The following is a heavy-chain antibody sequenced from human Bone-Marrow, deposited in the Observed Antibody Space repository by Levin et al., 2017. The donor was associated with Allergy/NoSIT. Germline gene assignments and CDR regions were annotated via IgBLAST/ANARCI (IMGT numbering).Heavy chain of an antibody. CDR1: GFTFSSYD. V-gene: IGHV3-13*04. CDR2: IGTAADS. Sequence: GESLKISCAASGFTFSSYDMHWVRQATGRGLEWVSAIGTAADSYYSGSVKGRFTVSRDNAKNYFYLQMNSLRAGDTAVYYCARVALPRYCTSTSCSDSGYYFDYWGQGTLVTVSS. J-gene: IGHJ4*02. D-gene: IGHD2-2*01. CDR3: ARVALPRYCTSTSCSDSGYYFDY.